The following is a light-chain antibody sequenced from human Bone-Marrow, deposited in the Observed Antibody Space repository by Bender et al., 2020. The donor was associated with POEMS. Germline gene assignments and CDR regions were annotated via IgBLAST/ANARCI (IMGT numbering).Light chain of an antibody. CDR1: SSDIGSYNY. V-gene: IGLV2-8*01. CDR3: ISYAGSDNFI. J-gene: IGLJ2*01. Sequence: QSALTQPASVSGSPGQSITISCTGTSSDIGSYNYVSWYQQHPGKAPKLMISEVSKRPSGVPDRFSGSKSGNTASLTVSGLQAEDEADYYCISYAGSDNFIFGGGTKLTVL. CDR2: EVS.